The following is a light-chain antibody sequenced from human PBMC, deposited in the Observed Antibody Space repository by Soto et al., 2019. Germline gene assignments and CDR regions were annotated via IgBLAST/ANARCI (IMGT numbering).Light chain of an antibody. V-gene: IGKV4-1*01. Sequence: DIVMTQSPDSLAVSLGERATINCKSSQSVLYISNNNNYLSWYQLKPGQPPKLLTYWASTRAFGVPDRFSGSGSGTDFTLTISNLQAEDVAIYYCQQYHSPPYTFGQGTKLEIK. CDR1: QSVLYISNNNNY. CDR3: QQYHSPPYT. J-gene: IGKJ2*01. CDR2: WAS.